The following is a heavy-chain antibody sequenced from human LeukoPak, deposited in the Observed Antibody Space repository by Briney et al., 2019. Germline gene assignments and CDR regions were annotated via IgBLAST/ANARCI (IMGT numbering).Heavy chain of an antibody. J-gene: IGHJ5*02. CDR3: ARAPVPPYYYGSGLNWFDP. CDR2: IYYSGST. CDR1: GGSISSYY. Sequence: SETLSLTCTVSGGSISSYYWSWIRQPPGKGLEWIGYIYYSGSTNYNPSLKSRVTISVDTSKNQFFLKLSSVTAADTAVYYCARAPVPPYYYGSGLNWFDPWGQGTLVTVSS. D-gene: IGHD3-10*01. V-gene: IGHV4-59*01.